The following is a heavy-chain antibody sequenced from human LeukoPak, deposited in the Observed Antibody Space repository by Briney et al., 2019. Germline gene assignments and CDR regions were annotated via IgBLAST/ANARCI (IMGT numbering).Heavy chain of an antibody. Sequence: GASVKVSFKASGGTFSSYAISWVRQAPGQGLEWMGGIIPIFCTANYAQKFQGRVTITADESTSTAYMELSSLRSEDTAVYYCARDPRYYDFWSGYYDSSYGMDVWGQGTTVTVSS. V-gene: IGHV1-69*01. J-gene: IGHJ6*02. CDR2: IIPIFCTA. CDR1: GGTFSSYA. D-gene: IGHD3-3*01. CDR3: ARDPRYYDFWSGYYDSSYGMDV.